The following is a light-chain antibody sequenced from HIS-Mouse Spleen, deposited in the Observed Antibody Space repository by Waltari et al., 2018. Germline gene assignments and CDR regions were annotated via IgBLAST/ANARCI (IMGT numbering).Light chain of an antibody. Sequence: SYELTQPPSVSVSPGQTARITCSGDALPKQYAYWYQKKPGQAPVLVIYKDSERPPGITERFSGASSGTTVTLTISGVQAEDEADYYCQSADSSGTGWVFGGGTKLTVL. CDR1: ALPKQY. CDR3: QSADSSGTGWV. CDR2: KDS. J-gene: IGLJ3*02. V-gene: IGLV3-25*03.